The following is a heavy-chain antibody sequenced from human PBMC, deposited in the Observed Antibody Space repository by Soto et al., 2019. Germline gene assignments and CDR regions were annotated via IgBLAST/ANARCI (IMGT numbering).Heavy chain of an antibody. CDR2: ISSNGGST. CDR3: ARGPGYYFDY. V-gene: IGHV3-64*01. J-gene: IGHJ4*02. CDR1: GFTFSSCA. Sequence: EVQLVESGGGLVQPGGTLRLSCAASGFTFSSCAMHWVRQAPGKGLEYVSAISSNGGSTYYANSVKGRFTISRDNSKNTLYLQMGSLRAGDMAVYYCARGPGYYFDYWGQGTLVTVSS.